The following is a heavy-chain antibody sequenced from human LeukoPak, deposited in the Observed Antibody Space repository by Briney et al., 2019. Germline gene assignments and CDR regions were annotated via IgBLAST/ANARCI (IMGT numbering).Heavy chain of an antibody. Sequence: GGSLRLSCAASGFTFSSYNMNWVRQAPGKGLEWVSHISSSSSTIYYADSVKGRFTISRDNAKNSLYLQMNSLRAEDTAAYYCARDKPVATLGNYFDYWGQGTLVAVSS. V-gene: IGHV3-48*01. CDR3: ARDKPVATLGNYFDY. J-gene: IGHJ4*02. CDR2: ISSSSSTI. CDR1: GFTFSSYN. D-gene: IGHD5-12*01.